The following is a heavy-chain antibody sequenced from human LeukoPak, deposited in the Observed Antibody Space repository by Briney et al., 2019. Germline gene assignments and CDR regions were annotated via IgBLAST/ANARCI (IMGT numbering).Heavy chain of an antibody. CDR2: INHSGST. D-gene: IGHD2-2*01. J-gene: IGHJ4*02. Sequence: SETLSLTCAVYGGSFSGYYWSWIRQPPEKGLEWIGEINHSGSTNYNPSLKSRVTISVDTSKNQFSLKLSSVTAADTAVYYCARALPIVVVPAASTGYFDYWGQGTLVTVSS. V-gene: IGHV4-34*01. CDR1: GGSFSGYY. CDR3: ARALPIVVVPAASTGYFDY.